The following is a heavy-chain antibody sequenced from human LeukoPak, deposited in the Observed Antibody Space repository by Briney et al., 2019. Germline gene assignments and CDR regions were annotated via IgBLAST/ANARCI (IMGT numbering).Heavy chain of an antibody. J-gene: IGHJ4*02. CDR3: ARAPAAGFRVVMWITFDY. D-gene: IGHD3-22*01. V-gene: IGHV4-31*03. Sequence: SETLSLTCTVSGGSISSGGYYWSWIRQHPGKGLEWIGYIYYSGSTYYNPSLKSRVTISVDTSKNQFSLKLSSVTAADTAVYYCARAPAAGFRVVMWITFDYWGQGTLVTVSS. CDR1: GGSISSGGYY. CDR2: IYYSGST.